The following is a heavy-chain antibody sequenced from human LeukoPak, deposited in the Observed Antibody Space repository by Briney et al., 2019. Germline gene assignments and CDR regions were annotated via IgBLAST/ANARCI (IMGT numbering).Heavy chain of an antibody. CDR3: ARDLTGQRWFDP. J-gene: IGHJ5*02. Sequence: ASVKVSCKASGYTLTAYYMHWVRQAPGQGLEWMGWINPESGDTYYAQKFQGRVTMTRDTSISTAYMELSRLRSDDTAVYYCARDLTGQRWFDPWGQGTLVTVSS. V-gene: IGHV1-2*02. CDR2: INPESGDT. CDR1: GYTLTAYY.